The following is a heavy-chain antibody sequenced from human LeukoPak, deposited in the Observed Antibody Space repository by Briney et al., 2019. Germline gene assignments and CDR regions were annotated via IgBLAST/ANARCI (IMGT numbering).Heavy chain of an antibody. CDR2: IYYSGST. CDR3: ARYRGVEEWLLRYYFDY. V-gene: IGHV4-39*07. J-gene: IGHJ4*02. Sequence: SETLSLTCTVSGGSISSSSYYWGWIRQPPGKGLEWIGSIYYSGSTYYNPSLKSRVTISVDTSKNQFSLKLSSVTAADTAVYYCARYRGVEEWLLRYYFDYWGQGTLVTVSS. CDR1: GGSISSSSYY. D-gene: IGHD3-3*01.